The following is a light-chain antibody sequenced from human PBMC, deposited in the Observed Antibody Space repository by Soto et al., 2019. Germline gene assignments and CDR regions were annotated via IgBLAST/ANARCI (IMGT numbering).Light chain of an antibody. Sequence: QSVLTQPPSVSRAPGQRVTISCTGSSSNIGAGYDVHWYQQLPGTAPKLLIYGNSNRPSGVPDRFSGSKSGTSASLAITGLQAEDEADYYCQSYDSSLSGCVFGGGTKLTV. CDR3: QSYDSSLSGCV. CDR1: SSNIGAGYD. J-gene: IGLJ2*01. V-gene: IGLV1-40*01. CDR2: GNS.